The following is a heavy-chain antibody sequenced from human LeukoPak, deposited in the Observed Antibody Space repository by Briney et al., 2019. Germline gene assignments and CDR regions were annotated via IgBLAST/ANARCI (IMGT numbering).Heavy chain of an antibody. J-gene: IGHJ5*02. V-gene: IGHV4-61*02. Sequence: SETLSLTCTVSGGSISSGSYYWSWIRQPAGKGLEWIGRIYTSGSTNYNPSLKSRVTISVDTSKNQFSLKLSSVTAADTAVYYRARGGYCSSTSCSNWFDPWGQGTLVTVSS. CDR3: ARGGYCSSTSCSNWFDP. D-gene: IGHD2-2*03. CDR2: IYTSGST. CDR1: GGSISSGSYY.